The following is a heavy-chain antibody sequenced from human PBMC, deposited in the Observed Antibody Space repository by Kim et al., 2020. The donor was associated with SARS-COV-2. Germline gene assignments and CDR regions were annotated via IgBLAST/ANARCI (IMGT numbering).Heavy chain of an antibody. Sequence: SETLSLTCAVYGGSFSGYYWSWIRQPPGKGLEWIGEINHSGSTNYNPSLKSRVTISVDTSKNQFSLKLSSVTAADTAVYYCARGTPYYDILTGYYPDAFDIWGQGTMVTVSS. CDR2: INHSGST. CDR1: GGSFSGYY. V-gene: IGHV4-34*01. CDR3: ARGTPYYDILTGYYPDAFDI. J-gene: IGHJ3*02. D-gene: IGHD3-9*01.